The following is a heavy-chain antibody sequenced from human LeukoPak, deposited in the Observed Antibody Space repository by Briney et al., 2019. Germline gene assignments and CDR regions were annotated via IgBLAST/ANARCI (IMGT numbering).Heavy chain of an antibody. CDR1: GFTFSSYS. D-gene: IGHD2-2*03. CDR2: ISSSGSYI. Sequence: GGSLRLSCAASGFTFSSYSMNWVRRAPGKGLEWVSSISSSGSYIYYADSVKGRFTISRDNAKNSLYLQMNSLRAEDTAVYYCARGLDIVVVVPSASFGYWGQGTLVTVSS. J-gene: IGHJ4*02. CDR3: ARGLDIVVVVPSASFGY. V-gene: IGHV3-21*01.